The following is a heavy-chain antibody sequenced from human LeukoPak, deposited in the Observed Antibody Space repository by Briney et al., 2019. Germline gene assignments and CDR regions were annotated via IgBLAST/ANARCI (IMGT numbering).Heavy chain of an antibody. Sequence: PSETLSLTCTVSGGSVRSTSHYWGWIREPGGKGLEWIGCIYYISNPYFHPSLKTRVTISVDTPKNQFSLTLSSVTAADTAVYYCARPVGGTNFDAFDIWGQGTMVTVSS. J-gene: IGHJ3*02. CDR2: IYYISNP. CDR1: GGSVRSTSHY. D-gene: IGHD1-26*01. CDR3: ARPVGGTNFDAFDI. V-gene: IGHV4-39*01.